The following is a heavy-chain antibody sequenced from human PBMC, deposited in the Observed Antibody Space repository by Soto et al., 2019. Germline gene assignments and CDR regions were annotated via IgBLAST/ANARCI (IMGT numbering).Heavy chain of an antibody. D-gene: IGHD1-26*01. J-gene: IGHJ2*01. Sequence: GGSLRLSCAASGFTFRTYGMHWVRQAPGKGLEWVAVISYDGSNKYYVDSVKGRFTISRDNSKNTLYLQMNSLRAEETAVYYCAKGHRDDLVGATTGGWYFDLWGRGTLVTVSS. V-gene: IGHV3-30*18. CDR2: ISYDGSNK. CDR3: AKGHRDDLVGATTGGWYFDL. CDR1: GFTFRTYG.